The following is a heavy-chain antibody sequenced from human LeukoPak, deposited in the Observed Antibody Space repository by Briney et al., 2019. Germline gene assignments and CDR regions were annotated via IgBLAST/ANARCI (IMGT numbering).Heavy chain of an antibody. J-gene: IGHJ4*02. CDR2: TYYRSKWFN. Sequence: PSQTLSPTCAISGDSVSSNRATWNWVRQSPSRGLEWLGRTYYRSKWFNDFALSMRSRMTITPDTSKNHFSLQLDAVTPEDTAVYYCARDTVAGNYFDFWGQGTLVTVSS. V-gene: IGHV6-1*01. CDR1: GDSVSSNRAT. D-gene: IGHD6-19*01. CDR3: ARDTVAGNYFDF.